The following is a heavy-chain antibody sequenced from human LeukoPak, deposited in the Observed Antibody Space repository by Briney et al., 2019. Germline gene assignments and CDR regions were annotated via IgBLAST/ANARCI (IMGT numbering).Heavy chain of an antibody. CDR3: ARVNYYDSSGYLHDAFDI. Sequence: PSETLSLTCAVYGGSFSGYYWSWIRQPPGKGLEWIGEINHSGSTNYNPSLKSRVTISVDTSKNQFSLRLSSVTAADTAVYYCARVNYYDSSGYLHDAFDIWGQGTLVTVSS. V-gene: IGHV4-34*01. D-gene: IGHD3-22*01. J-gene: IGHJ3*02. CDR2: INHSGST. CDR1: GGSFSGYY.